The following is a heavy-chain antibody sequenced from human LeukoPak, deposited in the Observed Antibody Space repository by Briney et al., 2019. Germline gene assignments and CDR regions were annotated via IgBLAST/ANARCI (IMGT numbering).Heavy chain of an antibody. Sequence: ASVKVSCKASGYTFTSCGISWVRQAPGQGLEWMGWISAYNGNTNYAQKLQGRVTMTTDTSTSTAYMELRSLRSDDTAVYYCAREHVDTAMVDPFYFDYWGQGTLVTVSS. V-gene: IGHV1-18*01. CDR3: AREHVDTAMVDPFYFDY. D-gene: IGHD5-18*01. CDR2: ISAYNGNT. J-gene: IGHJ4*02. CDR1: GYTFTSCG.